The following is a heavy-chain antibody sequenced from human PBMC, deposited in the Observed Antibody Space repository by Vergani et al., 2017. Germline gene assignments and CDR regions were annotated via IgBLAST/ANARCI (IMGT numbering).Heavy chain of an antibody. CDR1: GGSISSYY. D-gene: IGHD6-13*01. CDR2: IYYSGST. CDR3: ARGGGMSSSWHQTYDYYYMDV. J-gene: IGHJ6*03. Sequence: QVQLQESGPGLVKPSETLSLTCTVSGGSISSYYWSWIRQPPGXGLEWIGYIYYSGSTNYNPSLKSRVTISVDTSKNQFSLKLSSVTAADTAVYYCARGGGMSSSWHQTYDYYYMDVWGKGTTVTVSS. V-gene: IGHV4-59*01.